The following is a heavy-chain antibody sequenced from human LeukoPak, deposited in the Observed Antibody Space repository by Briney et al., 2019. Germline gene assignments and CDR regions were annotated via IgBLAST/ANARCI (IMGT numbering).Heavy chain of an antibody. Sequence: GGSLRLSCAASGFTFSSYGMHWVRQAPGKGLEWVAVIWYDGSNKYYADSVKGRFTISRDNSKNTLYLQMNSLRAEDTAVYYCARDRVSIAAAGRVDYWGQGTLVTVSS. V-gene: IGHV3-33*01. CDR3: ARDRVSIAAAGRVDY. J-gene: IGHJ4*02. D-gene: IGHD6-13*01. CDR2: IWYDGSNK. CDR1: GFTFSSYG.